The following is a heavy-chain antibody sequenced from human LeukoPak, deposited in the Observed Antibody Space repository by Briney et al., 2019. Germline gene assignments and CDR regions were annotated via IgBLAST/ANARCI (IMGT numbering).Heavy chain of an antibody. CDR2: MNPNSGKT. CDR3: ATPYYYDSSGHPGGAFDI. V-gene: IGHV1-8*03. D-gene: IGHD3-22*01. J-gene: IGHJ3*02. Sequence: GASVKVSCKASGYTFTSYDINWVRQATGQGLEWMGWMNPNSGKTGYAQKFQGRVTITRNTSISTAYMELSSLRSEDTAVYYCATPYYYDSSGHPGGAFDIWGQGTMVTVSS. CDR1: GYTFTSYD.